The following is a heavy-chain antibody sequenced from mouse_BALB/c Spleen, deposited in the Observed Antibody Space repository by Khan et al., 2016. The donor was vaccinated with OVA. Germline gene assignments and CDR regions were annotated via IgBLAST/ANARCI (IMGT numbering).Heavy chain of an antibody. Sequence: EVELVESGGDLVKPGGSLKLSCAASGFTFSSFGMSWIRQTPDKRLEWVATISSGGSYTYYPDSVKGRFTISRDNAKNTLYLQMSRLKSEDTAMYYCARQYSNAFFEYWGQGTTLTVSS. V-gene: IGHV5-6*01. D-gene: IGHD2-5*01. CDR1: GFTFSSFG. J-gene: IGHJ2*01. CDR2: ISSGGSYT. CDR3: ARQYSNAFFEY.